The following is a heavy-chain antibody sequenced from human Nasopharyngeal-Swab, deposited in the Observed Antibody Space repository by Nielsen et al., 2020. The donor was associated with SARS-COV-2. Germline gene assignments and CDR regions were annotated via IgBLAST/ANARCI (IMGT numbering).Heavy chain of an antibody. D-gene: IGHD3-16*02. CDR3: ARLGELSLRHYYYGMDV. V-gene: IGHV3-48*04. Sequence: QAPGMGLAWVSYISSSSSTIYYADSVKGRFTISRDNAKNSLYLQMNSLRAEDTAVYYCARLGELSLRHYYYGMDVWGQGTTVTVSS. CDR2: ISSSSSTI. J-gene: IGHJ6*02.